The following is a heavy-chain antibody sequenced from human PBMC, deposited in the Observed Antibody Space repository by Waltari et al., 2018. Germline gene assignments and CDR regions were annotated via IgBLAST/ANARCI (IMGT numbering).Heavy chain of an antibody. D-gene: IGHD3-22*01. J-gene: IGHJ4*02. CDR2: INHRGSN. CDR3: ARGGYYYDSSGNGFYYFDY. V-gene: IGHV4-34*01. Sequence: QVQLQQWGAGLLKPSETLSLTCAVYGGSFSGYYWSWIRQPPGKGRGWIGEINHRGSNKGNPALTSRVTISVDTSKNQFSLKLSSVTAADTAVYYCARGGYYYDSSGNGFYYFDYWGQGTLVTVSS. CDR1: GGSFSGYY.